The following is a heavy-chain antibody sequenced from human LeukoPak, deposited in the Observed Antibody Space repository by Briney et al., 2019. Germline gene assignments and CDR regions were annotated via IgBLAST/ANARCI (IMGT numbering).Heavy chain of an antibody. Sequence: GGSLRLSCAASGFSFSDYSMIWVRQAPGKGLEWVSSLSSSRSYIYYADSVKGRFTISRDNAKNSLYLQMNSLRAEDTAVYYCARDSYLNGLRWYADAFDIWGQGTMVTVSS. CDR1: GFSFSDYS. V-gene: IGHV3-21*01. J-gene: IGHJ3*02. D-gene: IGHD4-23*01. CDR3: ARDSYLNGLRWYADAFDI. CDR2: LSSSRSYI.